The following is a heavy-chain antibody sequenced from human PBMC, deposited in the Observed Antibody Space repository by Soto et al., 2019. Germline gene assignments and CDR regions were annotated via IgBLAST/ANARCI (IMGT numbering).Heavy chain of an antibody. Sequence: ASVKVSCKASGGTFSSYAISWVRQAPGQGLEWMGGIIPIFGTANYAQKFQGRVTITADESTSTAYMELSSLRSEDTAVYYCARVPRGGSGWYGYLNSVAFLSYGMDVWGQGTTVTVSS. J-gene: IGHJ6*02. D-gene: IGHD6-19*01. CDR1: GGTFSSYA. V-gene: IGHV1-69*13. CDR3: ARVPRGGSGWYGYLNSVAFLSYGMDV. CDR2: IIPIFGTA.